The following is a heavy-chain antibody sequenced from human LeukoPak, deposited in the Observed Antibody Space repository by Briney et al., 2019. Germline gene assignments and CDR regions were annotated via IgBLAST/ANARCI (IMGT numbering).Heavy chain of an antibody. CDR2: IWYDGSNK. CDR3: AKDWNYYDSSGYYPDY. J-gene: IGHJ4*02. D-gene: IGHD3-22*01. CDR1: EFTFSSYW. V-gene: IGHV3-33*06. Sequence: PGGSLRLSCAASEFTFSSYWMHWVRQAPGKGLEWVAVIWYDGSNKYYADSVKGRFTISRDNSKNTLYLQMNSLRAEDTAVYYCAKDWNYYDSSGYYPDYWGQGTLVTVSS.